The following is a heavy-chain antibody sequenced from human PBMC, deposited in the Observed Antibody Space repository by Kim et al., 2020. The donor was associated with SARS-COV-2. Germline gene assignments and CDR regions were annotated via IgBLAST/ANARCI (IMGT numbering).Heavy chain of an antibody. Sequence: ASVKVSCKVSGYTLTELSMHWVRQAPGKGLEWMGGFDPEDGETIYAQKFQGRVTMTEDTSTDTAYMELSSLRSEDTAVYYCETPPPGPGDYYYMDVWGKGTTVTVSS. CDR2: FDPEDGET. CDR3: ETPPPGPGDYYYMDV. V-gene: IGHV1-24*01. J-gene: IGHJ6*03. CDR1: GYTLTELS.